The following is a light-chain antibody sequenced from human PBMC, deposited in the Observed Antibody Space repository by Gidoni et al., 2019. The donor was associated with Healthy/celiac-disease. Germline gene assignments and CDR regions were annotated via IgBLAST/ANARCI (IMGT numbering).Light chain of an antibody. CDR1: QSVSSN. CDR3: QQYNNWPLT. Sequence: EIVMTQSPATLSVSPGERATLSCRASQSVSSNFAWYQQKPGQAPRLLIYGASTRATGIPARFSGNGSGTEFTLTISSLQSEDFAVYYCQQYNNWPLTFGPGTKVDIK. V-gene: IGKV3-15*01. J-gene: IGKJ3*01. CDR2: GAS.